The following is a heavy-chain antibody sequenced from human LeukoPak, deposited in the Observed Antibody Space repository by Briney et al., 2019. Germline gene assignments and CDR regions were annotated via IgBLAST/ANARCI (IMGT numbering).Heavy chain of an antibody. Sequence: GGSLRLSCAASGFTFSSSAMSWVRQAPGKGLEWVTAISGSGGSTYYADSMKGRFTISRDNSKNTLYLQMNSLRAEDTAVYYCAKDRPVRRTVVTSIGPFDYWGQGTLVTVSS. J-gene: IGHJ4*02. CDR3: AKDRPVRRTVVTSIGPFDY. V-gene: IGHV3-23*01. CDR1: GFTFSSSA. D-gene: IGHD4-23*01. CDR2: ISGSGGST.